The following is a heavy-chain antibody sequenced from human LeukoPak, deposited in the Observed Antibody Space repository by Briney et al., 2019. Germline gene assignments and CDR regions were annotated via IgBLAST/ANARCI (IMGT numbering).Heavy chain of an antibody. V-gene: IGHV4-39*01. CDR2: IYYSGST. D-gene: IGHD2-21*01. CDR1: GGSISSSSYY. J-gene: IGHJ5*02. Sequence: SETLSLTCTVSGGSISSSSYYWGWIRQPPGKGLEWIGSIYYSGSTYYNPSLKSRVTISVGTSKNQFSLKLSSVTAADTAVYYCARHTRSLNGGGWFDPWGQGTLVTVSS. CDR3: ARHTRSLNGGGWFDP.